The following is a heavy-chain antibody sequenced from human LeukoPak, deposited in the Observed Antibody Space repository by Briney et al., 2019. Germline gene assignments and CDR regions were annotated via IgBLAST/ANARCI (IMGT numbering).Heavy chain of an antibody. V-gene: IGHV3-23*01. CDR1: GFTFSNNA. D-gene: IGHD2-15*01. CDR3: AKGRGSSSYDALDI. Sequence: GGSLRLSCAASGFTFSNNAMRWLRQAPGKGLEWVTAFSGGGGNTYYAVSVKGRFTISRDDSKNTLFLQMNSLRAEDTAVYYCAKGRGSSSYDALDIWGQGTIVTVSS. CDR2: FSGGGGNT. J-gene: IGHJ3*02.